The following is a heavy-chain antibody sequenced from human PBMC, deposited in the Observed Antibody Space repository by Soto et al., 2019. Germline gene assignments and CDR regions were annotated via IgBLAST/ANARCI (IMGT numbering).Heavy chain of an antibody. CDR2: IDWDDDK. D-gene: IGHD6-19*01. CDR3: ARTPPRIAEAGTPTDYYGMDV. Sequence: SGPTLVNPTQTFTLTCTFSGFSLSTSGMCVSWIRQPPGKALEWLALIDWDDDKYYSTSLKTRLTISKDTYKNQVVLTMTNMDPVDTATYYCARTPPRIAEAGTPTDYYGMDVWGQGTTVTVSS. V-gene: IGHV2-70*01. J-gene: IGHJ6*02. CDR1: GFSLSTSGMC.